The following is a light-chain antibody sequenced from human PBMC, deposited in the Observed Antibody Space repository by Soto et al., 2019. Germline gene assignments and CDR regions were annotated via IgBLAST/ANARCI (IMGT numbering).Light chain of an antibody. CDR3: QQYTGPPTT. Sequence: IILTPSPYTLSFSPGERATLSCRASQTVSSNYLAGCPQRPGQAPRLLIYGASTRAAGIPDRFSGSGSGTDFTLTITRLEPEDSAVYFCQQYTGPPTTFGQGTRLEIK. J-gene: IGKJ5*01. CDR1: QTVSSNY. V-gene: IGKV3-20*01. CDR2: GAS.